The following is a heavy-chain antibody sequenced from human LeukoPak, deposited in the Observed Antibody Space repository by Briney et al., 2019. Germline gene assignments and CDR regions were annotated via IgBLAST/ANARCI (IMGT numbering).Heavy chain of an antibody. CDR2: IYDSGST. Sequence: PSETLSLTCSVSGGSMTNLYWTWIRQPPGKGLEWIGDIYDSGSTRYNTSLESRVTISVDTSKNQFSLKLISVTAADTAVYYCARTIATAISGFDPWGQGTRVTVSS. CDR1: GGSMTNLY. J-gene: IGHJ5*02. CDR3: ARTIATAISGFDP. D-gene: IGHD6-13*01. V-gene: IGHV4-59*08.